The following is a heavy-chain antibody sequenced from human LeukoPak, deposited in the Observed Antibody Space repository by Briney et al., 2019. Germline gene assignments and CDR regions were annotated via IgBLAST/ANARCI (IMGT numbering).Heavy chain of an antibody. D-gene: IGHD1-26*01. CDR2: IYYTGST. CDR3: ARDVGATTRYFDY. Sequence: SETLSLTCSVSGGSISSSHWNWIRQPPGKGLEWIGYIYYTGSTNYNPSLKSRVTISLDTSKNQFSLRLSSVTAADTAVYYCARDVGATTRYFDYWGQGTLVTVFS. V-gene: IGHV4-59*01. J-gene: IGHJ4*02. CDR1: GGSISSSH.